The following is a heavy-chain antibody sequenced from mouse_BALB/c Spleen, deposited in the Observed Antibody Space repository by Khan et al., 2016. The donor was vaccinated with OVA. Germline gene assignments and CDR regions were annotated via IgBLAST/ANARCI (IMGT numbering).Heavy chain of an antibody. J-gene: IGHJ3*01. CDR2: ISTYYGDA. Sequence: QVQLKQSGAELVRPGVSVKISCKGSGYTFTDFTLHWVKQSHAMSLEWIGVISTYYGDATYNQRFKDKATMTVDKSSSTAYMELARLTSEASAIYDGTGGGGGNRFAYGGQGTLVTVSA. V-gene: IGHV1S137*01. CDR1: GYTFTDFT. CDR3: TGGGGGNRFAY.